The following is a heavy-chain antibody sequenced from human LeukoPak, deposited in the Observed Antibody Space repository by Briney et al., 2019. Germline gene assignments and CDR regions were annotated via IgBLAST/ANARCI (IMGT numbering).Heavy chain of an antibody. CDR3: AKSGASYDYVWGSYRYPPSLEY. J-gene: IGHJ4*02. CDR2: ISYDGSNK. D-gene: IGHD3-16*02. V-gene: IGHV3-30*18. Sequence: GRSLRLSCAASGFTFSSYGMHWVRQAPGKGLEWVAVISYDGSNKYYADSVKGRFTISRENSKNTVYLQMNSLRAEDTAVYYCAKSGASYDYVWGSYRYPPSLEYWGQGTLVTVSS. CDR1: GFTFSSYG.